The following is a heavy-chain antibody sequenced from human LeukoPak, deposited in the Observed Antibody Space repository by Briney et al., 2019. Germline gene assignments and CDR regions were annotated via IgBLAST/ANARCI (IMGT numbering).Heavy chain of an antibody. CDR1: GYTFTRFY. CDR3: ARDHGSQADAFDI. J-gene: IGHJ3*02. CDR2: INPNSGGT. Sequence: ASVKVSCKASGYTFTRFYMHWVRQAPGQGLEWMGIINPNSGGTNYAQKFQGRVTMTRDTSISTAYMELSRLRSDDTAVYYCARDHGSQADAFDIWGQGTMVTVSS. D-gene: IGHD1-26*01. V-gene: IGHV1-2*02.